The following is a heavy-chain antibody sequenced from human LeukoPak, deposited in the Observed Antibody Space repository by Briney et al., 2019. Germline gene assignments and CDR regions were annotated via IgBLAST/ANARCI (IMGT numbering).Heavy chain of an antibody. CDR1: GGSISPYY. CDR3: ARGAPSLYYYYMDI. CDR2: VYTSGST. D-gene: IGHD3-16*01. V-gene: IGHV4-4*09. J-gene: IGHJ6*03. Sequence: SETLSLTCTVSGGSISPYYWSWIRQPPGEGLEWIGYVYTSGSTNFNPSLKSRVTISLDTSKNQSSLKLTSVTAADMAVYYCARGAPSLYYYYMDIWGKGTTVTVSS.